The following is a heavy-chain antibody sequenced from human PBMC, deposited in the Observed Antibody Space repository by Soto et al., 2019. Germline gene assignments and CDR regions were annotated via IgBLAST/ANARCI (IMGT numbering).Heavy chain of an antibody. V-gene: IGHV1-18*01. CDR2: ISAYNGNT. CDR3: ARLGVVVVAASASYYYYGMDV. D-gene: IGHD2-15*01. CDR1: GYTFTSYG. J-gene: IGHJ6*02. Sequence: AASVKVSCKASGYTFTSYGISWVRQAPGQGLEWMGWISAYNGNTNYAQKLQGRVTMTTDTSTSTAYMELRSLRSDDTAVYYCARLGVVVVAASASYYYYGMDVWGQGTTVTVSS.